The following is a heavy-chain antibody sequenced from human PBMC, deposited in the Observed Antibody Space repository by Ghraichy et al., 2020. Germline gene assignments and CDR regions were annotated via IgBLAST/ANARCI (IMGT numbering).Heavy chain of an antibody. CDR1: GFTFSSYS. V-gene: IGHV3-48*02. CDR3: ARGSRVVRFYYYDGMAV. J-gene: IGHJ6*02. Sequence: GGSLRLSCVGSGFTFSSYSLNWVRQSPGKGLEWVSYITSSSRNTFYADSVKGRFTISRDNAQNSLSLQMNSLRDEDTAVYYCARGSRVVRFYYYDGMAVLGPGATVTVSS. D-gene: IGHD4-23*01. CDR2: ITSSSRNT.